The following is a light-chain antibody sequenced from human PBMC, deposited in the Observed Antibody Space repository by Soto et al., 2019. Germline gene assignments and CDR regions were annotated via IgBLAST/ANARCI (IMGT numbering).Light chain of an antibody. CDR2: DAS. CDR3: QQYHSYSLT. V-gene: IGKV1-5*01. J-gene: IGKJ1*01. CDR1: QTVSTW. Sequence: DIQMTQSPSTLSAAVGDRVTITCRASQTVSTWLAWYQQKPGKAPNLLIYDASSLESGVPSRFSGSGSGTDFTLTISSLQPDDFATYYCQQYHSYSLTFGQGTKV.